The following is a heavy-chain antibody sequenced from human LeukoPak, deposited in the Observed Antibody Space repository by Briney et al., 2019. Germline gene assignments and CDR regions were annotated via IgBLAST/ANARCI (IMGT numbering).Heavy chain of an antibody. CDR1: GDSISSYY. D-gene: IGHD1-26*01. CDR2: IHYSGST. J-gene: IGHJ4*02. CDR3: ARVRYSGSYTGFDY. Sequence: PSETLSLTCTVSGDSISSYYWSWIRQPPGKGLEWIGYIHYSGSTNYNPSLTSRVTISVDTSKSQFSLKMSSVTAADTAVYYCARVRYSGSYTGFDYWGQGTLVTVSS. V-gene: IGHV4-59*01.